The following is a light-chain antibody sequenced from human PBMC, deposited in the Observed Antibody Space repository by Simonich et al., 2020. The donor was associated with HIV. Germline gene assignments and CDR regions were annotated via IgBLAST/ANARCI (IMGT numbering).Light chain of an antibody. J-gene: IGKJ1*01. V-gene: IGKV4-1*01. CDR1: QSVLYISNNKNH. CDR3: QQYYNSPLT. Sequence: DIVMTQSPDSLAVSLGERATINCKSSQSVLYISNNKNHLAWYQQKPGQPPKLLIYWASTRESGVPDRFSGSGSGTDFTLTISSLQAEDVAVYYCQQYYNSPLTFGQGTNVEVK. CDR2: WAS.